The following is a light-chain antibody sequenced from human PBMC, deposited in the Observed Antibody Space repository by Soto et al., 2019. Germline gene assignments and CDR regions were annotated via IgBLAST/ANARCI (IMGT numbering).Light chain of an antibody. V-gene: IGKV1-12*01. Sequence: DIQMTQSPSSVSAFVGDRVAITCRASHDIARWLAWYQQQPGKAPRLLIYAASSLQSGVPTRFSGSGSGTDFTLTITHLQSEDSAVYYCQQVKGFPLTFGGGTKVEIK. J-gene: IGKJ4*01. CDR2: AAS. CDR3: QQVKGFPLT. CDR1: HDIARW.